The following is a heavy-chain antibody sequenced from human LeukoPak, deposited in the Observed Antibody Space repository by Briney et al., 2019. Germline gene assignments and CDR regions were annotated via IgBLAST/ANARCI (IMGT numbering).Heavy chain of an antibody. V-gene: IGHV4-4*02. CDR2: IYHSGST. CDR1: GGSISSSNW. D-gene: IGHD3-10*01. J-gene: IGHJ3*02. CDR3: ARVPGTRSLTMVRGVINRGNAFDI. Sequence: SETLSLTCAVSGGSISSSNWWSWVRQPPGKGLEWIGEIYHSGSTNYNPSLKSRVTISVDKSKNQFSLKLSSVTAADTAVYYCARVPGTRSLTMVRGVINRGNAFDIWGQGTMVTVSS.